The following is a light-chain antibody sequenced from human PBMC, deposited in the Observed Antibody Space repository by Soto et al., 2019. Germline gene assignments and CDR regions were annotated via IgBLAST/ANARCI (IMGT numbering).Light chain of an antibody. V-gene: IGKV3-20*01. CDR3: QQYGTTPWT. CDR1: QSVSNNY. J-gene: IGKJ1*01. Sequence: EIVLTQSPGTLSLSPGERATLSCRASQSVSNNYLAWYHQKPGRAPRLAGIPDRFSGSGSGTDFTLTISRLEPEDFAVYYCQQYGTTPWTFGQGTNVEFK.